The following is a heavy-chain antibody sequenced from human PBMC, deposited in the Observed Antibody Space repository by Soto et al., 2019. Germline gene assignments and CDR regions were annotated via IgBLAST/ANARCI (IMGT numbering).Heavy chain of an antibody. J-gene: IGHJ6*02. V-gene: IGHV3-33*01. CDR1: GFTVSSYG. CDR2: IWYDGSNK. Sequence: SLRLSCAASGFTVSSYGMHWVRQAPGKGLEWVAVIWYDGSNKYYADSVKGRFTISRDNSKNTLYLQMNSLRAEDTAVYYCARDLITGTTPAHYGMDVWGQGTTVTVSS. CDR3: ARDLITGTTPAHYGMDV. D-gene: IGHD1-7*01.